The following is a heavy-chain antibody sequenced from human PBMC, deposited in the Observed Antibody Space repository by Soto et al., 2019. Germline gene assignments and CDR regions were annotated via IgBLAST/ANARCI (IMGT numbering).Heavy chain of an antibody. Sequence: GGSLRLSCAASGFTFSSYAMSWARQAPGKGLEWVSAISGSGVSKYYADSVKGRFTISRDNSKNTLYLQMNSLRAEDTAVYYGAKARQVGIVGATSCDYWCQGSLVTVVS. CDR2: ISGSGVSK. V-gene: IGHV3-23*01. D-gene: IGHD1-26*01. J-gene: IGHJ4*02. CDR3: AKARQVGIVGATSCDY. CDR1: GFTFSSYA.